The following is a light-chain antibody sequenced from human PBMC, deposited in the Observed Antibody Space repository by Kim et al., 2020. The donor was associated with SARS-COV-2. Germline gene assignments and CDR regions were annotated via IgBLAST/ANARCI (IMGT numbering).Light chain of an antibody. CDR1: SSNIGSNI. CDR2: RYN. V-gene: IGLV1-44*01. CDR3: AAWDDSLKGVV. J-gene: IGLJ2*01. Sequence: GQSVTISCSGSSSNIGSNIVNWYQQLPGMAPKLLIYRYNQRPSGVPARFSGSKSGTSASLAISGLQAQDEADYYCAAWDDSLKGVVFGGGTQLTVL.